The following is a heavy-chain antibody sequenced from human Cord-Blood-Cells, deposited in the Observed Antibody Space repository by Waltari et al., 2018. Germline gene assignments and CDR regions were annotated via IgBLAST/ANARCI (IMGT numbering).Heavy chain of an antibody. CDR2: IDHSGGT. V-gene: IGHV4-38-2*01. CDR3: ARGGSSSWYEYVPPEH. CDR1: GYSISSGYY. D-gene: IGHD6-13*01. J-gene: IGHJ1*01. Sequence: QVQLQESGPGLVKPSETLSLTCAVSGYSISSGYYWGWIRQPPGKGLEGIGSIDHSGGTYYNPSLKSRVTIAVDTSKNQFSRKLSSVTAADTAVYYCARGGSSSWYEYVPPEHWGQGTLVTVSS.